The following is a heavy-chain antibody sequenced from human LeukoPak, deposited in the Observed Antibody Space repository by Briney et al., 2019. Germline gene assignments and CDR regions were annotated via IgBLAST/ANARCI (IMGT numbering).Heavy chain of an antibody. Sequence: GGSLRLSCAASGFTFSSYWMSWVRQAPGKGLEWVANIKQDGSEKYYVDSVKGRFTISRDNSKNTLYLQMNSLRAEDTAVYYCAKVGPDSSGYSFDYWGQGTLVTVSS. CDR2: IKQDGSEK. J-gene: IGHJ4*02. CDR3: AKVGPDSSGYSFDY. D-gene: IGHD3-22*01. CDR1: GFTFSSYW. V-gene: IGHV3-7*03.